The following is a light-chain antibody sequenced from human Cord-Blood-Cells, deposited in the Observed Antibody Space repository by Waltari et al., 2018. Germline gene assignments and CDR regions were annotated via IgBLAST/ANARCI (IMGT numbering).Light chain of an antibody. CDR3: CSYAGSSTWV. Sequence: SALTQTASVSGSPGQSITTSCTGTSSDVGSHNLVSWYQQHPGKAPKLMIYEGSKRPSGVSNRFSGSKSGNTASLTISGLQAEDEADYYCCSYAGSSTWVFGGGIKLTVL. J-gene: IGLJ2*01. V-gene: IGLV2-23*01. CDR1: SSDVGSHNL. CDR2: EGS.